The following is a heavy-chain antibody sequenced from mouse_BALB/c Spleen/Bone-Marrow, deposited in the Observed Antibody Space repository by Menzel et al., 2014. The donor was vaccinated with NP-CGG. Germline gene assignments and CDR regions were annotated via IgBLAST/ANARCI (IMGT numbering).Heavy chain of an antibody. CDR3: ARHERANYGNCAMDY. J-gene: IGHJ4*01. CDR1: GYTFTEYI. V-gene: IGHV1-62-2*01. D-gene: IGHD1-1*01. CDR2: FYPGSGSI. Sequence: VKLQESGAELVKPGASVKLSCKASGYTFTEYIIHWVKQRPGQGLEWIGWFYPGSGSITYNEKFKDKATLTADKSSSTVYMELSRLTSENSAVYFCARHERANYGNCAMDYWGQGTSVTVSS.